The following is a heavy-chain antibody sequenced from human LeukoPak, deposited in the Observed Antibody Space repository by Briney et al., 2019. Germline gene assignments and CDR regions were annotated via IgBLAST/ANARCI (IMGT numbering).Heavy chain of an antibody. J-gene: IGHJ4*02. D-gene: IGHD2-21*01. CDR3: VRDRAYSFDY. CDR1: GFTFSGYA. V-gene: IGHV3-48*02. Sequence: GGSLRLSCAASGFTFSGYAMNWVRQAQGKGLEWVSHIYISSSSNIISYADSVKGRFTISRDNAQNSLYLQMNGLRDEDTAVYYCVRDRAYSFDYWGQGILVTVSS. CDR2: ISSSSNII.